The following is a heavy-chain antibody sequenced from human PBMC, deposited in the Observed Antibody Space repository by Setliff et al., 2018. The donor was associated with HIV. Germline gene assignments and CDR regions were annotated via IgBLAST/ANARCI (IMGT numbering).Heavy chain of an antibody. V-gene: IGHV3-30*18. CDR3: AKKGYCSGGHCHTDWYYYMDV. D-gene: IGHD2-15*01. Sequence: GGSLRLSCAASGFTFSSYGIHWVRQAPGKGLEWVAFISYDGSKKYYADSLKGRFTISRDDSKNTLYLQMNSLRADDTAVYYCAKKGYCSGGHCHTDWYYYMDVWGKGTTVTVSS. CDR2: ISYDGSKK. CDR1: GFTFSSYG. J-gene: IGHJ6*03.